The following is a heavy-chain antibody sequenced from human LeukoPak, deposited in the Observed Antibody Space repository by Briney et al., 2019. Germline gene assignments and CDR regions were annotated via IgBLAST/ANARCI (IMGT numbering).Heavy chain of an antibody. CDR1: GGSISSYY. J-gene: IGHJ4*02. D-gene: IGHD5-18*01. CDR2: IYYSGST. CDR3: ARVGMDTAMNFDY. Sequence: PSETLSLTCTVSGGSISSYYWSWIRQPPGKGLEWIGYIYYSGSTNYNPSLKSRVTISVDTSKNQFSLKLSSVTAADTAVYYCARVGMDTAMNFDYWGQGTLVTVSS. V-gene: IGHV4-59*01.